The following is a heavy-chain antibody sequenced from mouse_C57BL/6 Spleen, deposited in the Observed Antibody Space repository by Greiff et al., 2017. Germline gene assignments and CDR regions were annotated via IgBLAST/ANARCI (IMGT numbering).Heavy chain of an antibody. V-gene: IGHV14-4*01. CDR1: GFNIKDDY. D-gene: IGHD2-5*01. CDR3: TTGAYFSNYWLAY. J-gene: IGHJ3*01. CDR2: IDPENGDT. Sequence: VQLQQSGAELVRPGASVKLSCTASGFNIKDDYMHWVKQRPEQGLEWIGWIDPENGDTEYASKFQGKATITADPSSNTAYLQLSSLTSEDTSVYYCTTGAYFSNYWLAYWSKGLWSLSPQ.